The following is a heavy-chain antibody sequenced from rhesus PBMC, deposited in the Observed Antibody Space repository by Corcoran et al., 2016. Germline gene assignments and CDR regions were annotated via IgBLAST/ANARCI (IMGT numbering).Heavy chain of an antibody. Sequence: QVTLKESGPALVKPTQTLTLTCAISGFSLSTSGMGVGWIRQPPGKTLEWLAHIFWDDDKRYSTSLKRRITISKDTSKNQVVLTMTNMDPVDTATYYCARQTYYNFWSGYYCFDYWGQGVLVTVSS. CDR3: ARQTYYNFWSGYYCFDY. J-gene: IGHJ4*01. D-gene: IGHD3-3*01. V-gene: IGHV2-1*01. CDR1: GFSLSTSGMG. CDR2: IFWDDDK.